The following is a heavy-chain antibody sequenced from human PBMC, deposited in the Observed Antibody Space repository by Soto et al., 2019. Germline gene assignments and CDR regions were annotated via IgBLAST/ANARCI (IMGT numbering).Heavy chain of an antibody. V-gene: IGHV4-30-4*01. Sequence: QVQLRESGPGLVMPSQTLSLTCTVSGDSIGSGNKYWSWIRQAPGKGLEWIGYIFSSGTTYYNPYLKSRLTMSLDTSQNQFSLKLNSVTAADPAVYFCARVPSPFDFYYAMDVWGQGTTVTVSS. CDR1: GDSIGSGNKY. CDR2: IFSSGTT. J-gene: IGHJ6*02. CDR3: ARVPSPFDFYYAMDV. D-gene: IGHD3-16*01.